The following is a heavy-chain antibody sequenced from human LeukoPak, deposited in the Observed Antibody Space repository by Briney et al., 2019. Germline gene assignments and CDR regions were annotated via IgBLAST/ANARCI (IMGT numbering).Heavy chain of an antibody. CDR1: GESFSGYY. V-gene: IGHV4-34*01. Sequence: RPSETLSLTCAVYGESFSGYYWSWIRQPPGKGLDWIGEIIHSGGTNYNPSLKSRVTISVDTSKNQFSLNLNSINAADTAVYYCARGLGGSYYFDHWGQGTLVTVSS. D-gene: IGHD1-26*01. CDR3: ARGLGGSYYFDH. J-gene: IGHJ4*02. CDR2: IIHSGGT.